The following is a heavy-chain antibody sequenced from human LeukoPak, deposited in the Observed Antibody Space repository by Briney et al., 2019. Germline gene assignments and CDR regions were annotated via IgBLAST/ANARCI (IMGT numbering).Heavy chain of an antibody. Sequence: PSETLSLTCTVSGYSISSGYYWAWMRQPPGKGLEWIGEINHSGSTNYNPSLKSRVTISVDTSKNQFSLKLSSVTAADTAVYYCAREVFGVVTPGHYYYMDVWGKGTTVTVSS. CDR2: INHSGST. D-gene: IGHD3-3*01. CDR3: AREVFGVVTPGHYYYMDV. CDR1: GYSISSGYY. J-gene: IGHJ6*03. V-gene: IGHV4-38-2*02.